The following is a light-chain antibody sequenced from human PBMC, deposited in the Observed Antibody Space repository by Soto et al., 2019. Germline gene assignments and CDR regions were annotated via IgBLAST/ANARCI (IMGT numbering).Light chain of an antibody. CDR3: PSYDSSLSGSV. J-gene: IGLJ3*02. CDR1: SSNIGAGYD. V-gene: IGLV1-40*01. Sequence: QSVLTQPPSVSGAPGQRVTISCTGSSSNIGAGYDVHWYQQLPGTAPKLLIYGNSNRPSGVPDRFSGSKSGTSVSLAITGLQSDDQADYYCPSYDSSLSGSVFGGGTKLTVL. CDR2: GNS.